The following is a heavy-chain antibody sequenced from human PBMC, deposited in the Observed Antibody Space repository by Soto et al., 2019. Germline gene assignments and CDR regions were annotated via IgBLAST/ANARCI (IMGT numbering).Heavy chain of an antibody. J-gene: IGHJ4*02. D-gene: IGHD3-9*01. Sequence: QVQLVESGGGVVQPGRSLRLSCAASGFTFSSYAMHWVRQAPGKGLEWVAVISYDGSNKYYADSVKGRFTISRDNSKNTLYLQMNSLRAKDTAVYYCARDDYFAKRRLDYWGQGTLVTVSS. CDR3: ARDDYFAKRRLDY. CDR1: GFTFSSYA. V-gene: IGHV3-30-3*01. CDR2: ISYDGSNK.